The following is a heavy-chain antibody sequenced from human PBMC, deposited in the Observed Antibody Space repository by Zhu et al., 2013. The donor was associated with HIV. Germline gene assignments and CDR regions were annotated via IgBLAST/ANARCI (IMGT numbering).Heavy chain of an antibody. Sequence: EQLVQSGAEVKQPGASVKVSCKASGYIFTGYYIHWVRQAPGQGLEWMGWIHPNSGGTNYAHKFQGRVTMTSDTSISTAYMEVNSLIYDDTAVYYCATSGTIAAAADIWGQGTTVTVSS. V-gene: IGHV1-2*02. CDR1: GYIFTGYY. D-gene: IGHD6-13*01. CDR3: ATSGTIAAAADI. CDR2: IHPNSGGT. J-gene: IGHJ6*02.